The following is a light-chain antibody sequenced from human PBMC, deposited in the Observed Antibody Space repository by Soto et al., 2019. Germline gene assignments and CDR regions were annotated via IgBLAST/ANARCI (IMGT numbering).Light chain of an antibody. CDR2: DDN. CDR3: GSWDSSLSACV. J-gene: IGLJ1*01. CDR1: SSNIGGNS. V-gene: IGLV1-51*01. Sequence: QSALTQPPSVSAAPGQKVTISCSGSSSNIGGNSVSWYQQLPGTAPKLLIYDDNKRPSGIPDRFSGSKSGTSATLGITGFQTGDEADYYCGSWDSSLSACVFGTGTKVT.